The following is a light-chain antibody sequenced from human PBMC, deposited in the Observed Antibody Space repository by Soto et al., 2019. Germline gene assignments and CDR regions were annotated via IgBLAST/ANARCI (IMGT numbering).Light chain of an antibody. CDR3: QQYDSYSYT. CDR2: DAS. J-gene: IGKJ2*01. Sequence: IQMTQSPSTLSASVGDRVTITCRASQTIGNWLAWYQQKTGKAPKLQIYDASSLERGVPSRFSGSRSGTEFTLTISSLQPDDFATYYCQQYDSYSYTFGQGTKLEIK. CDR1: QTIGNW. V-gene: IGKV1-5*01.